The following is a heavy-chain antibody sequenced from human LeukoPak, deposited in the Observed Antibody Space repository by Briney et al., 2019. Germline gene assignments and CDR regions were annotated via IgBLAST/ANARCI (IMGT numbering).Heavy chain of an antibody. CDR1: GFTFSSYE. Sequence: GGSLRLSCAASGFTFSSYEMNWVRQAPGKGLEWVSYISSSGSTIYYADSVKGRFTISRDIAKNSLYLQMNSLRAEGTAVYYCARDRPQQWLVRGQRGYYYYMDVWGKGTTVTISS. J-gene: IGHJ6*03. CDR2: ISSSGSTI. D-gene: IGHD6-19*01. V-gene: IGHV3-48*03. CDR3: ARDRPQQWLVRGQRGYYYYMDV.